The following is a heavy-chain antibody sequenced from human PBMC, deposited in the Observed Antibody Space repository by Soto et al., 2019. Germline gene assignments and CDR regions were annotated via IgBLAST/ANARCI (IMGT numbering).Heavy chain of an antibody. D-gene: IGHD2-2*01. V-gene: IGHV5-10-1*01. CDR2: IDPSDSYT. CDR1: GYSFTSYW. Sequence: PGESLKISCKGSGYSFTSYWISWVRQMPGKGLEWMGRIDPSDSYTNYSPSFQGHVTISADKSISTAYLQWSSLKASDTAMYYCEITKLHYCSSTSCSPHFDYWGQGTLVTVSS. CDR3: EITKLHYCSSTSCSPHFDY. J-gene: IGHJ4*02.